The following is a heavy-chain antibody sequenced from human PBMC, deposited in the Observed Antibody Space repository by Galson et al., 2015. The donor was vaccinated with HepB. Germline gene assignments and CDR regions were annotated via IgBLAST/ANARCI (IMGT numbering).Heavy chain of an antibody. V-gene: IGHV1-2*06. CDR1: GYSFTGYY. J-gene: IGHJ5*02. CDR2: LDPNSGAT. D-gene: IGHD3-9*01. CDR3: ARDPLRYSDWLIGWFDP. Sequence: QSGAEVKKPGALVKVSCKASGYSFTGYYIHWMRQTPGQGLEWMGRLDPNSGATNYAQKFQGRVTVTRDTSITTAYMELSRLTSDDTAVYYCARDPLRYSDWLIGWFDPWGQGALVTVSS.